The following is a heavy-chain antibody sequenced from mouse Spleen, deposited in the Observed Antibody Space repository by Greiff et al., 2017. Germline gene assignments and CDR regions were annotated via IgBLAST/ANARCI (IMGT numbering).Heavy chain of an antibody. CDR1: GYTFTNYW. J-gene: IGHJ3*01. CDR2: IDPSDTYT. V-gene: IGHV1-50*01. CDR3: ARLTGTLFAY. Sequence: VQLQQPGAELVKPGASVKLSCKASGYTFTNYWMQWVKQRPGQGLEWIGKIDPSDTYTNYNQKFKGKATLTVDTSSSTAYMQLSSLTSEDSAVYYCARLTGTLFAYWGQGTLVTVSA. D-gene: IGHD4-1*01.